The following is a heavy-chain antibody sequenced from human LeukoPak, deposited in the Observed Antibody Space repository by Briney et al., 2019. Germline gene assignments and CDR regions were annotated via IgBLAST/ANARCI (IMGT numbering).Heavy chain of an antibody. CDR1: GGSISSSSYY. J-gene: IGHJ4*02. D-gene: IGHD2-2*01. CDR2: IYYSGST. Sequence: SETLSLTCTVSGGSISSSSYYWGWIRQPPGKGLEWIGSIYYSGSTYYNPSLKSRVTMSIDTSKNQFSLKLSSVTAADTAVYYCGRIVPAMFIDYWGQGTLVTVSS. V-gene: IGHV4-39*01. CDR3: GRIVPAMFIDY.